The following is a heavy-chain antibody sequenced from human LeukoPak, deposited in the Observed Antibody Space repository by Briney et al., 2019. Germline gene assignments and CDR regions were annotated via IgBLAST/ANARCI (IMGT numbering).Heavy chain of an antibody. V-gene: IGHV1-2*02. CDR3: AREGVDWNHSVYYFDY. CDR2: INPNSGGT. CDR1: GYTFTGYY. J-gene: IGHJ4*02. D-gene: IGHD1-1*01. Sequence: ASVKVSCKASGYTFTGYYMHWVRQAPGQGPEWMGWINPNSGGTSYAQKFQGRVTMTRDTSISTAYMELSRLRSDDTAVYYCAREGVDWNHSVYYFDYWGQGTLVTVSS.